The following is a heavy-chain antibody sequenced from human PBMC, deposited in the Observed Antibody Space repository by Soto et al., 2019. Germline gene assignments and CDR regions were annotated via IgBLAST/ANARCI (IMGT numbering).Heavy chain of an antibody. D-gene: IGHD2-15*01. Sequence: QVQLVESGGGVVQPGRSLRLSCAASGFTFSSYGMHWVRQAPGKGLEWVAVISYDGSNKYYADSVKGRFTISRDNSKNTLYLQMNSLRAEDTAVYYCAKDKDEDGVVAATTLDYWGQGTLVTVSS. CDR1: GFTFSSYG. CDR2: ISYDGSNK. J-gene: IGHJ4*02. V-gene: IGHV3-30*18. CDR3: AKDKDEDGVVAATTLDY.